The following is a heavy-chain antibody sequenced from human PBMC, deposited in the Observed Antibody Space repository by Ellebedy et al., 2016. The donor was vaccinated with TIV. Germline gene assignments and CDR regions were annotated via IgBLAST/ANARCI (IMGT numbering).Heavy chain of an antibody. V-gene: IGHV3-48*04. CDR3: ARGGGSRLSHSFDI. CDR1: GFTFSSYS. J-gene: IGHJ3*02. Sequence: PGGSLRLSCAASGFTFSSYSMNWVRQAPGKGLEWVSYIGSTITTIYYADSVKGRFTISRDNAKNSLYLQMNSLRAEDTAVYYCARGGGSRLSHSFDIWGQGTKVTVSS. D-gene: IGHD3-10*01. CDR2: IGSTITTI.